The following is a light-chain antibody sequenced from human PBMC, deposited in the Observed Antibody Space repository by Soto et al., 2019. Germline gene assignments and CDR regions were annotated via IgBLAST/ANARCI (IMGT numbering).Light chain of an antibody. Sequence: ETVMTQSPATLSVSPGERATLSCRASQSVSNNLAWYQQKPGQPPRLLIYHASTGATGIPATFSGSGSGTELTLAISSVQSEDFAVYYLQQYNDWPLTFGGGTKVEIK. CDR3: QQYNDWPLT. V-gene: IGKV3-15*01. CDR1: QSVSNN. CDR2: HAS. J-gene: IGKJ4*01.